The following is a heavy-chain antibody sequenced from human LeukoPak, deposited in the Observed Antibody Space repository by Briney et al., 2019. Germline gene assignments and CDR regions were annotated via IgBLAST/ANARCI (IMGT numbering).Heavy chain of an antibody. CDR2: ISSSSSYI. CDR3: ARVGYSMFYGMDV. J-gene: IGHJ6*02. CDR1: GFTFSSYS. Sequence: GGSLRLSCAASGFTFSSYSMNWVRQAPGKGLEWVSSISSSSSYIYYADSVKGRFTISRDNPKNSLYLQMNSLRAEDTAVYYCARVGYSMFYGMDVWGQGTTVTVSS. V-gene: IGHV3-21*01. D-gene: IGHD2-15*01.